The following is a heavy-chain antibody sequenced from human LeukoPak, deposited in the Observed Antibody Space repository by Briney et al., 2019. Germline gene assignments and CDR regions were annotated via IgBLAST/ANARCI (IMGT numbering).Heavy chain of an antibody. Sequence: GGSLRLSCAASGFTFSSYAMSWVRQAPGKGLEWVSSISSSSSYIYYADSVKGRFTISRDNAKNSLYLQMNSLRAEDTAVYYCARGVAASTFDYWGQGTLVTVSS. D-gene: IGHD6-13*01. CDR1: GFTFSSYA. V-gene: IGHV3-21*01. CDR3: ARGVAASTFDY. CDR2: ISSSSSYI. J-gene: IGHJ4*02.